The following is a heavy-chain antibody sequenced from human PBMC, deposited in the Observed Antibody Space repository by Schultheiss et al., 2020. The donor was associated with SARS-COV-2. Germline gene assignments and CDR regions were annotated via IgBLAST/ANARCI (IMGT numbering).Heavy chain of an antibody. J-gene: IGHJ4*02. D-gene: IGHD2-21*02. CDR3: AKVGQVVVTAIWDY. Sequence: SETLSLTCTVSGGSISSSSYYWGWIRQPPGKGLEWIGSIYYSGSTYYNPSLKSRVTISVDTSKNQFSLKLSSVTAADTAVYYCAKVGQVVVTAIWDYWGQGTLVTV. V-gene: IGHV4-39*01. CDR2: IYYSGST. CDR1: GGSISSSSYY.